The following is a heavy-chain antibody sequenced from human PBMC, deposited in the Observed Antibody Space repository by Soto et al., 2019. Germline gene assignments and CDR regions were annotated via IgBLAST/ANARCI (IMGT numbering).Heavy chain of an antibody. D-gene: IGHD3-9*01. CDR2: ISAYNGNT. Sequence: GASVKVSCKASGYTFTSYGISWVRQAPGQGPEWMGWISAYNGNTNYAQKLQGRVTMTTDTSTSTAYMELRSLRSDDTAVYYCARDSPAGDILTGYFVYGMDVWGQGTTVTVSS. CDR1: GYTFTSYG. CDR3: ARDSPAGDILTGYFVYGMDV. V-gene: IGHV1-18*01. J-gene: IGHJ6*02.